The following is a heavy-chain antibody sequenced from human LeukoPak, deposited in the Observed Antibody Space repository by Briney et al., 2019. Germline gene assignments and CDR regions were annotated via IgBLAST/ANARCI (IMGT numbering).Heavy chain of an antibody. V-gene: IGHV4-59*08. CDR1: GGSISSYY. CDR3: SRNDSSSGPQFDS. J-gene: IGHJ4*02. CDR2: IYYSGST. D-gene: IGHD3-22*01. Sequence: SETLSLTCTVSGGSISSYYWSWIRQPPGKGLEWIGYIYYSGSTNYNPSLKSRVTISADTSKNQFSLKLSSVTAADPAVYYCSRNDSSSGPQFDSWGREPRFTVS.